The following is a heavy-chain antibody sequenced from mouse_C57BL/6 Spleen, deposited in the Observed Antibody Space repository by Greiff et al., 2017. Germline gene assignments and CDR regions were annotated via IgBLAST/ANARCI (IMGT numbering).Heavy chain of an antibody. D-gene: IGHD1-1*01. CDR2: IDPENGDT. Sequence: EVQLQQSGAELVRPGASVKLSCTASGFNIKDDYMHWVKQRPEQGLEWIGWIDPENGDTEYASKFPGKATITADPSSNTAYLQLSSLTSEDTAVYYCTYSFTTVVATGYFDVWGTGTTVTVSS. V-gene: IGHV14-4*01. CDR1: GFNIKDDY. J-gene: IGHJ1*03. CDR3: TYSFTTVVATGYFDV.